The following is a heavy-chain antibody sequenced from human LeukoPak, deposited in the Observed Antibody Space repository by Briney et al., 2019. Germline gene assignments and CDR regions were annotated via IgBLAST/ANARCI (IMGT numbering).Heavy chain of an antibody. V-gene: IGHV3-33*01. D-gene: IGHD6-6*01. CDR3: ARLLPPIAAPDY. Sequence: GGSLRLSCAASGFTFSSYGMHWVRQAPGKGLEWVAVIWYDGSNKYYADSVKGRFTISRDNAKNSLYLQMNSLRAEDTAVYYCARLLPPIAAPDYWGQGTLVTVSS. J-gene: IGHJ4*02. CDR1: GFTFSSYG. CDR2: IWYDGSNK.